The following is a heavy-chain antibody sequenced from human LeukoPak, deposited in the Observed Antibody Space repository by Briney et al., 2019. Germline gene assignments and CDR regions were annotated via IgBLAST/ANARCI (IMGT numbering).Heavy chain of an antibody. CDR3: ARATAADTAMIYFDY. V-gene: IGHV3-11*01. Sequence: GGSLRLSCAASGFTFSDYYMSWIRQAPGKGLEWVSYISSSGNIIYSVDSVKGRFTISRDNAKNSLYLQINSLRAEDTAVYYCARATAADTAMIYFDYWGQGTLVTVSS. CDR1: GFTFSDYY. D-gene: IGHD5-18*01. J-gene: IGHJ4*02. CDR2: ISSSGNII.